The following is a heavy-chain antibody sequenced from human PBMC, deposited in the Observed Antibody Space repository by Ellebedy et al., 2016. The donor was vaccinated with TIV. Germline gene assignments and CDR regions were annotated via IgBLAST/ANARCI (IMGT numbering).Heavy chain of an antibody. CDR2: IFMSGTT. Sequence: SETLSLXXTVSNASDASFSSYYWSWIRQPAGKGLEWMGRIFMSGTTTYNPSLKSRLTMSIDTSKTQFSLTLHSVTAADTAVYFCARLRQSRDRSHWYFDLWGRGTLVTVSS. CDR3: ARLRQSRDRSHWYFDL. J-gene: IGHJ2*01. V-gene: IGHV4-4*07. CDR1: NASDASFSSYY. D-gene: IGHD1-14*01.